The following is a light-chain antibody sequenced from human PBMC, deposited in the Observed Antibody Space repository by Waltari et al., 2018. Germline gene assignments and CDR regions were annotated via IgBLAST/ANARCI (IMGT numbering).Light chain of an antibody. J-gene: IGLJ2*01. CDR2: EDN. V-gene: IGLV6-57*04. CDR3: QSSDSSLVV. CDR1: SGSIASNY. Sequence: NFMLTQSHSVSESPGKTITISCTRSSGSIASNYVQWYQQRPGSAPTTVIYEDNQRPSGVPDRFSGSIDSSSNSASLTISGLKTEDEADYYCQSSDSSLVVFGGGTKLTVL.